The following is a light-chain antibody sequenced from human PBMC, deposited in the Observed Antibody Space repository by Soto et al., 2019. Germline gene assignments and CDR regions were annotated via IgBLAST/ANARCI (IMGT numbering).Light chain of an antibody. CDR2: AAS. V-gene: IGKV1-9*01. J-gene: IGKJ4*01. Sequence: DIQLTQSPSSLSASVGDRVTITCRASQGISSSLAWYQQKPGKVPELLIYAASTLQSGVPSRFSGSRSGTDFTLTISSLQPEDSATYYCQQSYSAPLTFGGGTKVDIK. CDR3: QQSYSAPLT. CDR1: QGISSS.